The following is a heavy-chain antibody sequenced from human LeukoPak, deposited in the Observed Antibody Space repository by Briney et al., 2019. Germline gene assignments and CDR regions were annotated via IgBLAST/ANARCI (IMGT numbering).Heavy chain of an antibody. D-gene: IGHD2-2*01. CDR2: IIPIFGTA. Sequence: ASVKVSCTASGGTFSSYAISWVRQAPGQGLEWMGGIIPIFGTANYAQKFQGRVTVTADESTSTAYMELSSLRSEDTAVYYCARFGPEPAAIGWGQGTLVTVSS. CDR3: ARFGPEPAAIG. V-gene: IGHV1-69*01. J-gene: IGHJ4*02. CDR1: GGTFSSYA.